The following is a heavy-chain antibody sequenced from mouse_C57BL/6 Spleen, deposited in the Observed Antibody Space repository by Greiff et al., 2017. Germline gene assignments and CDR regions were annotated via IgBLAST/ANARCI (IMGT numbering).Heavy chain of an antibody. V-gene: IGHV5S21*01. CDR1: GFTFSSYA. J-gene: IGHJ2*01. Sequence: EVMLVESGEGLVKPGGSLKLSCAASGFTFSSYAMSWVRQTPEKRLEWVAYISSGGDYIYYADTVKGRFTISRDNARNTLYLQMSGLKSEDTAMYYCTRRYYGSSFDYWGQGTTLTVSS. D-gene: IGHD1-1*01. CDR3: TRRYYGSSFDY. CDR2: ISSGGDYI.